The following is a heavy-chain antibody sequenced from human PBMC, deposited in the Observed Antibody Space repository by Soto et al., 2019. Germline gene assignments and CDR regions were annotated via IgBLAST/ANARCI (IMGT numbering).Heavy chain of an antibody. CDR3: ARDIVVVPAAIAHAFEYYYYGMDV. V-gene: IGHV3-30-3*01. Sequence: HPGGSLRLSCAASGFTFSSYAMHWVRQAPGKGLEWVAVISYDGSNKYYADSVKGRFTISRDNSKNTLYLQMNSLRAEDTAAYYCARDIVVVPAAIAHAFEYYYYGMDVWGQGTTVTVSS. J-gene: IGHJ6*02. CDR1: GFTFSSYA. CDR2: ISYDGSNK. D-gene: IGHD2-2*01.